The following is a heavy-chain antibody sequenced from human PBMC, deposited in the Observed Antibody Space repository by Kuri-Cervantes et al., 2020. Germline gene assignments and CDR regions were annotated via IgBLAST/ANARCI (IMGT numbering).Heavy chain of an antibody. D-gene: IGHD1/OR15-1a*01. Sequence: LSCAVYGGSFSGYCWSWIRQPPGKGLEWIGEINHSGSTNYNPSLKSRVTISVDTSKNQFSLRLSSVTAADTAVYYCARAGNTAGQHYFDSWGQGTLVTVSS. CDR3: ARAGNTAGQHYFDS. CDR2: INHSGST. J-gene: IGHJ4*02. V-gene: IGHV4-34*01. CDR1: GGSFSGYC.